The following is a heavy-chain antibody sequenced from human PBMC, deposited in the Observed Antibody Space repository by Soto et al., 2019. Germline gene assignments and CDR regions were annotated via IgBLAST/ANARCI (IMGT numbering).Heavy chain of an antibody. CDR1: GVTFSSYA. V-gene: IGHV3-30*09. J-gene: IGHJ1*01. CDR3: ASHHYDSSALQH. CDR2: IVYDGSNK. Sequence: QVQLVESGGGVVQPGRSLRLSCAASGVTFSSYAMHWVRQAPGKGLDWVAVIVYDGSNKYDADSGKGRFAISRDNSKNTRYLKMNSLRAEDTAVYYCASHHYDSSALQHWGQGHLVTVSS. D-gene: IGHD3-22*01.